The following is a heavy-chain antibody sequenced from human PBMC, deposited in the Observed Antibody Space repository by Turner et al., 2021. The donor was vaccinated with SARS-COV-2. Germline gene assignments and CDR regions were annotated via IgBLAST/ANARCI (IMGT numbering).Heavy chain of an antibody. CDR1: GFTFSNYG. V-gene: IGHV3-30*18. CDR2: ISYDGSNK. CDR3: AKSGGMYCSGGNCYSSYFDY. Sequence: QVQLVESGGRVVQPGRSLSLSCAASGFTFSNYGVHWVRQAPGKGLEWVAVISYDGSNKYYADSVKGRFTISRDNSKNTLYLQMNSLRAEDTAVYYCAKSGGMYCSGGNCYSSYFDYWGQGTLVTVSS. J-gene: IGHJ4*02. D-gene: IGHD2-15*01.